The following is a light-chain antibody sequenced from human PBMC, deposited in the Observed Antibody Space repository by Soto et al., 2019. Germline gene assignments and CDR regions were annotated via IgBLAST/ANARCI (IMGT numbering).Light chain of an antibody. Sequence: EIVMTQSPATLSVSPGERATLSCRASQSVSSNLAWYQQKPGQAPRHLIYGASTRATGIPVRFSGSGSGTEFTLTISSLQSEDFAVYYCQQYNNWPYTFGQGTKLEIK. CDR2: GAS. CDR1: QSVSSN. CDR3: QQYNNWPYT. J-gene: IGKJ2*01. V-gene: IGKV3-15*01.